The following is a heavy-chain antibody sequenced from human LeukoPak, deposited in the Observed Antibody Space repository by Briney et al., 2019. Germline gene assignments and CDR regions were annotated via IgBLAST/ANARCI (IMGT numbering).Heavy chain of an antibody. Sequence: ASVKVSCKASGYTFTSYGISWVRQAPGQGLEWMGWISAYNGNTNYAQKLQGRVTMTTDTSTSTAYMELRSLISDDTAVYYCARDNFRSAAGRVDFDYWGQGTLVTVSS. V-gene: IGHV1-18*01. D-gene: IGHD6-13*01. J-gene: IGHJ4*02. CDR2: ISAYNGNT. CDR1: GYTFTSYG. CDR3: ARDNFRSAAGRVDFDY.